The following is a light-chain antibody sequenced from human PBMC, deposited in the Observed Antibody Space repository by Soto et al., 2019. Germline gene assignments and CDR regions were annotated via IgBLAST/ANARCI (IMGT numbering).Light chain of an antibody. V-gene: IGLV3-21*04. Sequence: SYELTQPPSVSGAPGKTARITCGGNNIGSKSVHWYQQKPGQAPVLVIYYDSDRPSGIPERFSGSNSGNTATLTISRVEAGDDADYYCQVWDSSSDLVVFGGGTKLTVL. CDR3: QVWDSSSDLVV. J-gene: IGLJ2*01. CDR2: YDS. CDR1: NIGSKS.